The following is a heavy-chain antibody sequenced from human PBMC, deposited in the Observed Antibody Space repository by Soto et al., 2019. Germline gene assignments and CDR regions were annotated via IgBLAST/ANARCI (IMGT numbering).Heavy chain of an antibody. D-gene: IGHD3-10*01. CDR3: SGAQFEFGSYFGLDV. J-gene: IGHJ6*02. CDR1: GYTFNNYD. CDR2: MNTDSENT. Sequence: QVHLVQSGAEVKQPGASVRVSCKASGYTFNNYDITWVRQATGQGLARMGWMNTDSENTGSPQKFHGSVTMTVNTTINAAYMELTSRRSADTYVYYCSGAQFEFGSYFGLDVWGQGTTVIVSS. V-gene: IGHV1-8*01.